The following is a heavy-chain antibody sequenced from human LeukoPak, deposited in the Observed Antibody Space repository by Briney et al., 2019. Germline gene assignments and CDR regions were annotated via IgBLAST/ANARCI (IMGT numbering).Heavy chain of an antibody. D-gene: IGHD1-26*01. J-gene: IGHJ3*02. CDR2: IKEDGSEK. CDR3: AKTIVGSNVFDI. CDR1: RFSFSSHW. Sequence: GGSQRLSCVASRFSFSSHWMTWVRQAPGKGLEWVANIKEDGSEKYYADSVKGRFTISRDNAKNSLYLQMNSLRGEDTAVYYCAKTIVGSNVFDIWGQGTLVTVSS. V-gene: IGHV3-7*01.